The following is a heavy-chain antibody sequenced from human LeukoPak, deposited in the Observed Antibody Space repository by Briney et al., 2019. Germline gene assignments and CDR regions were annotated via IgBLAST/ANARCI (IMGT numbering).Heavy chain of an antibody. CDR1: GFTFNSYS. J-gene: IGHJ6*03. CDR3: ARGSSEVRGNPYHYMGV. D-gene: IGHD4/OR15-4a*01. V-gene: IGHV3-48*01. CDR2: ISSSSSTI. Sequence: GGSLRLSCEASGFTFNSYSMNWVRQAPGKGLEWVSYISSSSSTIYYADSVKGRFTISRDNAKNSLNLQMNSLRAEDTAVYYCARGSSEVRGNPYHYMGVWGKGTTVTVSS.